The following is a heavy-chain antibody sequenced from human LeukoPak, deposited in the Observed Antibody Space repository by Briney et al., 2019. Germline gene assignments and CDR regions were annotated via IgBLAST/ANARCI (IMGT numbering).Heavy chain of an antibody. Sequence: PSETLSLTCTVSGGSISSYYWSWIRQPPGKGLEWIGYIYYSGSTNYNPSLKSRVTISVDTSKNQFSLKLSSVTAADTAVYYCARSGGSFYQNYYYMDVWGKGTTVTDSS. D-gene: IGHD2-15*01. J-gene: IGHJ6*03. CDR3: ARSGGSFYQNYYYMDV. CDR2: IYYSGST. V-gene: IGHV4-59*01. CDR1: GGSISSYY.